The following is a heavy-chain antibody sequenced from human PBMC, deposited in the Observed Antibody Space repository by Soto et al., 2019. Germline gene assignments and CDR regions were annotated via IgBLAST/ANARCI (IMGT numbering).Heavy chain of an antibody. CDR2: IYYSGTT. CDR3: AKGRNLNWNHNFDS. D-gene: IGHD1-1*01. J-gene: IGHJ4*02. CDR1: GGSISSISYC. Sequence: LSLTCTVSGGSISSISYCWDWIRQPPGKGLEWVGTIYYSGTTYYYPSLRGRVTISVDTSKNQFSLKLSSVTAADTAVYYRAKGRNLNWNHNFDSWGQGTLVTVSS. V-gene: IGHV4-39*01.